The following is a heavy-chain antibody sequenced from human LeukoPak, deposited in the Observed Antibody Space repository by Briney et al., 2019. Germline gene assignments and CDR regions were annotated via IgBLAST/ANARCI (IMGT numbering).Heavy chain of an antibody. J-gene: IGHJ6*04. CDR2: ISSSSSTI. D-gene: IGHD3-10*02. V-gene: IGHV3-48*01. CDR1: GFTFSSYS. CDR3: AELGITMIGGV. Sequence: GGSLRLSCAASGFTFSSYSMNWVRQAPGKGLEWVSYISSSSSTIYYADSVKGRFTISRDNAKNSLYLQMNSLRAEDTAVYYCAELGITMIGGVWGKGSTVTISS.